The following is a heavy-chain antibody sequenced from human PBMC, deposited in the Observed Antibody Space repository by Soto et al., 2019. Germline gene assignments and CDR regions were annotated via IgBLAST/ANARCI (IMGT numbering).Heavy chain of an antibody. CDR1: GNTFTYRY. Sequence: QMQLVQSGAEVKKPGSSVTVSCKALGNTFTYRYLHWVRQAPGQALELMGWITPFNGDVHYAQKFQERVTITRDRSINTAYMRMSSLRSEDTAMYYCASGGAGSGPFTWELPDHWGQGTLVTVSS. CDR3: ASGGAGSGPFTWELPDH. D-gene: IGHD1-26*01. J-gene: IGHJ4*02. CDR2: ITPFNGDV. V-gene: IGHV1-45*02.